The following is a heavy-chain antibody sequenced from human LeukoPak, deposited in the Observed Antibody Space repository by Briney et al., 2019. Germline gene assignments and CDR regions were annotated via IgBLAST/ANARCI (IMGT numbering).Heavy chain of an antibody. CDR2: INHNGNVN. Sequence: GGSLRLSCAASGLSLSNYPMHWARQAPGKGLEWVASINHNGNVNYYVDSVKGRFTISRDNAKNSLYLQMSNLRAEDTAVYFCARGGGLDVWGQGATVTVSS. CDR3: ARGGGLDV. CDR1: GLSLSNYP. J-gene: IGHJ6*02. V-gene: IGHV3-7*03. D-gene: IGHD3-16*01.